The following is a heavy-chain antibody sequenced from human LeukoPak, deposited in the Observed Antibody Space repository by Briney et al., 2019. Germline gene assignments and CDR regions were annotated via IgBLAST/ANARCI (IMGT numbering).Heavy chain of an antibody. CDR2: TSGSGGST. D-gene: IGHD6-19*01. J-gene: IGHJ4*02. CDR3: ATKGVGYSSAWSIDY. Sequence: PGGSLRLSCAASGFGFTFSTYAMSWVRQAPGKGLEWVSVTSGSGGSTYYADSVKGRFSISRDNSKNTLYLQMNSLRAEDTAVYYCATKGVGYSSAWSIDYWGQGTLVTVSS. V-gene: IGHV3-23*01. CDR1: GFGFTFSTYA.